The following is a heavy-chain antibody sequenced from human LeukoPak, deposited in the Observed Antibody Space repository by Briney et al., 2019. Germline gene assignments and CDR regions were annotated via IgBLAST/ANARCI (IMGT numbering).Heavy chain of an antibody. J-gene: IGHJ3*01. CDR2: LSYGGTNK. CDR3: ARDRSGYANDAFDV. Sequence: PGESLRLSCAASGFTFTDCAMHWVRQAPGKGLEWVAVLSYGGTNKYYADSVKGRFTISRDNSKNTMFLQMNSLRAEDTAVYHCARDRSGYANDAFDVWGQGTMVTVSS. CDR1: GFTFTDCA. V-gene: IGHV3-30-3*01. D-gene: IGHD3-3*01.